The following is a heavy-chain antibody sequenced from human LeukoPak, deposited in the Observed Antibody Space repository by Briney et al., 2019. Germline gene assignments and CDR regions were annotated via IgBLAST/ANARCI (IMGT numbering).Heavy chain of an antibody. V-gene: IGHV4-34*01. CDR2: INHSGST. CDR3: ARYDFWSGYGMDV. CDR1: GGSFSGYY. Sequence: SETLSLTCAVYGGSFSGYYWSWIRQPPGKGLEWIGEINHSGSTNYNPSLKGRVTISVDTSKNQFSLKLSSVTAADTAVYYCARYDFWSGYGMDVWGQGTTVTVSS. D-gene: IGHD3-3*01. J-gene: IGHJ6*02.